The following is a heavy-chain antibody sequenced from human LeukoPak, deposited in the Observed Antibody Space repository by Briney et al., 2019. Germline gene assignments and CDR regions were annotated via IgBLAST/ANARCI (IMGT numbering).Heavy chain of an antibody. J-gene: IGHJ3*02. V-gene: IGHV1-18*01. CDR3: ARCGDSSGYYSLADAFDI. Sequence: ASVKVSCKGFGYAFRNYAVVWVRQTPRQGLEWMGWISPHNGGTQYSQNLQGRITMTIDAPTSTAYMELRSLTSDDTAVYYCARCGDSSGYYSLADAFDIRGQGTMVTVSS. CDR2: ISPHNGGT. CDR1: GYAFRNYA. D-gene: IGHD3-22*01.